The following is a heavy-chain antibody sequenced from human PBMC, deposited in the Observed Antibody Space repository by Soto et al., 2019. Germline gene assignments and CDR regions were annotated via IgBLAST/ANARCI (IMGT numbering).Heavy chain of an antibody. V-gene: IGHV4-4*02. CDR2: IYHNGIT. D-gene: IGHD2-21*01. CDR1: GTSISSSYW. Sequence: QVQLKQSGPGLVRPSGTLSLTCRVSGTSISSSYWWAWVRQSPGKGLEWIGEIYHNGITKYNPSLKSRVSRSIDKSNNQFSLKLTSVTAADTAGYYCATVPPRIVVVLAEFPTWGQGTLVTVSS. CDR3: ATVPPRIVVVLAEFPT. J-gene: IGHJ4*02.